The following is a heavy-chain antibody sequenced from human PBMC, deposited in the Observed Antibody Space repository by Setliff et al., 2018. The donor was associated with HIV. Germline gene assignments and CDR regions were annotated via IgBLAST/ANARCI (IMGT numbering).Heavy chain of an antibody. CDR3: ARKSLSGTIDY. CDR1: GYTFIHYY. Sequence: ASVKVSCKSSGYTFIHYYLHWVRQAPGQGLEWVGWVNPRNGGINYSQRFQGRVTMTRDTSIGTAYMELNRLKSDDTAVYFCARKSLSGTIDYWGQGTLVTVSS. J-gene: IGHJ4*02. D-gene: IGHD1-20*01. CDR2: VNPRNGGI. V-gene: IGHV1-2*02.